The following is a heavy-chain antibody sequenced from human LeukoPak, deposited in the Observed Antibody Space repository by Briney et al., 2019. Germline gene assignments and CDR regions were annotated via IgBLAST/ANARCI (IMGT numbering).Heavy chain of an antibody. Sequence: GGSLRLSCTASGFTFGDYLMGWFRQAPGKGLEWIGFISGGTTEYAASVKGRFTISRDDSTSTAYLQMNSLTTEDTAVYYCSRGSGWLSVYWGQGTLVTVSS. CDR1: GFTFGDYL. J-gene: IGHJ4*02. CDR3: SRGSGWLSVY. CDR2: ISGGTT. V-gene: IGHV3-49*03. D-gene: IGHD6-19*01.